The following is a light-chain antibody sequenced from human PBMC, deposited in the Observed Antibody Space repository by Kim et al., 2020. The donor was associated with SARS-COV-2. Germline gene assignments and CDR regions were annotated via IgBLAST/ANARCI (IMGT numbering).Light chain of an antibody. CDR2: EVS. Sequence: GRSVTSSCTGTSRDVGCYTYVSWYQQHPGKAPKLMIYEVSKRPSGVPDRFSGSKSGNTASLTVSGLQAEDEADYYCSSYAGSNNLVFGGGTQLTVL. V-gene: IGLV2-8*01. CDR1: SRDVGCYTY. CDR3: SSYAGSNNLV. J-gene: IGLJ2*01.